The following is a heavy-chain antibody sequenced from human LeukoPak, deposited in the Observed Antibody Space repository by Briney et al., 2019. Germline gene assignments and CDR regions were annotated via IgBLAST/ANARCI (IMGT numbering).Heavy chain of an antibody. CDR1: GCSISSNY. J-gene: IGHJ5*01. CDR3: ARVFSGSYDS. D-gene: IGHD3-10*01. V-gene: IGHV4-4*07. CDR2: IHTSGST. Sequence: SETLSLTCSVSGCSISSNYWSWLRQPAGKGLGGIGRIHTSGSTNYNPSLTSRGTMSVDPSKNQFSLKLAPVTPAGPGLDYFARVFSGSYDSWGQGTLVTVSS.